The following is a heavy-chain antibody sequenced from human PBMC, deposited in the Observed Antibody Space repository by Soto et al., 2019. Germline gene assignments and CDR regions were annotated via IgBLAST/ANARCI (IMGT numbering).Heavy chain of an antibody. D-gene: IGHD3-22*01. Sequence: GESLKISCKGSGYSFTSYWIGWVRQMPGKGLEWMGIISPGDSDTRYSPSFQGQVTISADKAISTAYLQWSSLKASDNDMYDCARHLKGGYDDDYWGQGTLVTVSS. CDR3: ARHLKGGYDDDY. J-gene: IGHJ4*02. CDR2: ISPGDSDT. V-gene: IGHV5-51*01. CDR1: GYSFTSYW.